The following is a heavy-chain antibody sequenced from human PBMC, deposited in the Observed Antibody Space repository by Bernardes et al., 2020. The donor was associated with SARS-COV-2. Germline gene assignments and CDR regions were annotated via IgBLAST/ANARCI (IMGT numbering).Heavy chain of an antibody. Sequence: SETLSLTCTVSGGSINIGSYFWGWIRQPPGKGLEWIGSIYYSGSTSYNPSLKSRVTMSVDTSKNQFSLRLSAVTAADTALYYCARHSDISRGSDYWGQGTLVTVS. V-gene: IGHV4-39*01. CDR1: GGSINIGSYF. CDR2: IYYSGST. D-gene: IGHD2-15*01. J-gene: IGHJ4*02. CDR3: ARHSDISRGSDY.